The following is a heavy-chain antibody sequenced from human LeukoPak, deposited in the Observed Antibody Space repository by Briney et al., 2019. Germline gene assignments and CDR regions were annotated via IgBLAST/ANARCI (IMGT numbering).Heavy chain of an antibody. CDR3: ARVEYGSFDI. D-gene: IGHD4-17*01. J-gene: IGHJ3*02. Sequence: PSETLSLTCTVSGGSISSSSYYWGWLRQPPGKGLEWIGSIYYSGSTYYNPSLKSRVTISVDTSKNQFSLKLSSVTAADTAVYYCARVEYGSFDIWGQGTMVTVSS. CDR1: GGSISSSSYY. V-gene: IGHV4-39*07. CDR2: IYYSGST.